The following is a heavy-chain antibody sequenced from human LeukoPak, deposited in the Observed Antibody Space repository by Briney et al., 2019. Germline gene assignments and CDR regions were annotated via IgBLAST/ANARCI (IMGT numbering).Heavy chain of an antibody. Sequence: ASVKVSCKASGYTFTSYDINWVRQATGQGLEWMGWMNPNSGNTGYAQKFQGRVTMTRNTSISTAYMELSSLRSEDTAVYYCARGRGQLWPDAFDIWGQGTMVTVSS. CDR1: GYTFTSYD. V-gene: IGHV1-8*01. J-gene: IGHJ3*02. CDR2: MNPNSGNT. D-gene: IGHD5-18*01. CDR3: ARGRGQLWPDAFDI.